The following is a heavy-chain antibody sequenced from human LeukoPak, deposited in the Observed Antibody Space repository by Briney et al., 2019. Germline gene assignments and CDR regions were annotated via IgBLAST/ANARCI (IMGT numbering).Heavy chain of an antibody. CDR1: GTSIRNYY. V-gene: IGHV4-59*01. CDR2: GHHTGSS. D-gene: IGHD3-22*01. J-gene: IGHJ4*02. CDR3: AREKEGTDHDSTAAFHY. Sequence: SETLSLTCTVSGTSIRNYYWSWVRQSPGQGLEWLAYGHHTGSSNFSPPFWSRVTTSVDASRNQFSLRLTSMTAADTAVYYCAREKEGTDHDSTAAFHYWGQGILVIVSS.